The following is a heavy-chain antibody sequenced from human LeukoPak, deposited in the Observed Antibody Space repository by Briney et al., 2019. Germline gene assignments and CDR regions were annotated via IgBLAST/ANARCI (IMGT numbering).Heavy chain of an antibody. CDR1: GCTLSNYG. CDR2: VWYVRSNT. J-gene: IGHJ6*01. Sequence: RGSLTLSCAASGCTLSNYGMQSVGRAPPKGVVWVAGVWYVRSNTYYADSLKGRVAISRDSSEKTLSLQLNTLRAEDTAVYFCWRVLGGLFANYLYYGIDVWGQGT. D-gene: IGHD3-10*01. V-gene: IGHV3-33*01. CDR3: WRVLGGLFANYLYYGIDV.